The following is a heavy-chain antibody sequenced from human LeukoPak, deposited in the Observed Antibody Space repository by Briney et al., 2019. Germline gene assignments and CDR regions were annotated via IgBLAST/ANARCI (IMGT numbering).Heavy chain of an antibody. V-gene: IGHV1-8*01. CDR1: GFTFTSYD. CDR2: MNPNNGNT. J-gene: IGHJ4*02. D-gene: IGHD6-19*01. CDR3: ARRASAGYSSGNDY. Sequence: ASVKVSCKASGFTFTSYDINWVRQTTGQGLEWMGWMNPNNGNTGYAQKFQGRVTMTRNTSISTAYMELSSLRSEDTAVYYCARRASAGYSSGNDYWGQGTLVTVSS.